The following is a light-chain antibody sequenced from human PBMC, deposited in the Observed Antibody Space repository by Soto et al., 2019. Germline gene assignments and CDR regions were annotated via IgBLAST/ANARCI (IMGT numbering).Light chain of an antibody. V-gene: IGKV3-20*01. J-gene: IGKJ4*01. CDR2: GAS. Sequence: EIVLTQSPGTLSLSPGERATLSCRASQSVSSNYLAWYQHKPGQAPRLLIYGASSRATGIPDRFSGGGSGTDFSLTISRLEPEDFATYYCQQVNNYPLIFGGGTKVEI. CDR3: QQVNNYPLI. CDR1: QSVSSNY.